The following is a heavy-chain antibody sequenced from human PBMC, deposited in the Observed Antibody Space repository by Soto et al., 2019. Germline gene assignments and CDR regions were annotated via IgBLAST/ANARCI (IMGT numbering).Heavy chain of an antibody. Sequence: QVQLVESGGGVVQPGGSLRLSCAASGFTFRTYAMHWVRQAPGKGLEWVAVLSYDGSNEYCADSVKGRFTISRDNSKNTLYLQMSILRAEDTAVYYCARPVGLTTGYYFDYWGQGTLVTVSS. CDR1: GFTFRTYA. D-gene: IGHD1-26*01. CDR2: LSYDGSNE. V-gene: IGHV3-30*03. CDR3: ARPVGLTTGYYFDY. J-gene: IGHJ4*02.